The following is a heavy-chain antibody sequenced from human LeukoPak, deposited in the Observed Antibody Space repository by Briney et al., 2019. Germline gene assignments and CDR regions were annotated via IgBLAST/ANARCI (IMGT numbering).Heavy chain of an antibody. CDR1: SDSISSNY. Sequence: SETLSLTCTVSSDSISSNYWTWIRQPPGKGLEWIGHIQHSGSTNYNSSLKSRVTISVDTSKNQFSLKLTSVTAADTAVYYCARHRCSSGWVDYWGQGTLVTVSS. CDR3: ARHRCSSGWVDY. J-gene: IGHJ4*02. CDR2: IQHSGST. V-gene: IGHV4-59*08. D-gene: IGHD5-18*01.